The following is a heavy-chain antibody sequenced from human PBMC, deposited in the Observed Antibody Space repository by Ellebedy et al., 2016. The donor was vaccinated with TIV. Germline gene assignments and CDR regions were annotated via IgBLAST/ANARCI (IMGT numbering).Heavy chain of an antibody. CDR2: IKQDGSEK. V-gene: IGHV3-7*01. CDR3: ARHSYYYGSGIYSYYYYGMDV. J-gene: IGHJ6*02. D-gene: IGHD3-10*01. Sequence: GESLKISCAASGFTFSSYWMSWVRQAPGKGLEWVANIKQDGSEKYYVDSVKGRFTISRDNAKNSLYLQMNSLRAEDTAVYYCARHSYYYGSGIYSYYYYGMDVWGQGTTVTVSS. CDR1: GFTFSSYW.